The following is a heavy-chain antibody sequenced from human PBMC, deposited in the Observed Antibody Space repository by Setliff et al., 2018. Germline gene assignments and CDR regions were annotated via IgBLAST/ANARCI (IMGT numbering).Heavy chain of an antibody. CDR3: ARAHRYYSDTSGYFYDQGRSAFDV. CDR1: RFTFSSYS. D-gene: IGHD3-22*01. J-gene: IGHJ3*01. V-gene: IGHV3-21*01. CDR2: ISSSSVYI. Sequence: GGSLRLSCAASRFTFSSYSMNWVRQAPGKGLEWVSSISSSSVYIYYADSVKGRFTISRDNPKNSLYLQMNSLRAEDTAVYYCARAHRYYSDTSGYFYDQGRSAFDVWGQGTMVTVSS.